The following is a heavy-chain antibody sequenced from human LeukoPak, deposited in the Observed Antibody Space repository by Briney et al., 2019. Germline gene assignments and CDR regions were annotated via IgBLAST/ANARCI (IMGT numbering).Heavy chain of an antibody. Sequence: SETLSLTCTVSDGSNNSYYWRWLPQPPGKGLEWIGSIYYSGSTNYNPSLKSRVTISLDTSKNQLSLRLSSVTAADTAVYYCAKATQWLAFDYWGQGTLVTVSS. CDR2: IYYSGST. CDR1: DGSNNSYY. V-gene: IGHV4-59*01. CDR3: AKATQWLAFDY. D-gene: IGHD6-19*01. J-gene: IGHJ4*02.